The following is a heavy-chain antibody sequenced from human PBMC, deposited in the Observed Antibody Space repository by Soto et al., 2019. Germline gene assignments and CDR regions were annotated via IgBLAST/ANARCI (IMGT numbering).Heavy chain of an antibody. J-gene: IGHJ3*02. D-gene: IGHD3-22*01. V-gene: IGHV4-4*02. CDR2: IYHRGST. CDR1: GGSISSSNW. CDR3: AGRWGVGVVVSAFDI. Sequence: QVQLQESGPGLVKPSGTLSLTCAVSGGSISSSNWWSWVRQPPGKGLEWIGEIYHRGSTDYNPSLRSRANITVDKSKRQFPLKLRYVTAAGTAVYYCAGRWGVGVVVSAFDIWGQGRMVTAST.